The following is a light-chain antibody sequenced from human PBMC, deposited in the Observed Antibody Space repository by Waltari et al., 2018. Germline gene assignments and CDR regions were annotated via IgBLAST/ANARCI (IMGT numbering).Light chain of an antibody. Sequence: QSALTQPASVSGSPGQPITISCTGTSSDLGCYHHVSLYQQHPDKAPKLMSYDVSERPSGVSNHFSGSKSGNTAALTISGLQAEDEADYYCSSYTSSNTWVFGGGTKLTVL. CDR1: SSDLGCYHH. J-gene: IGLJ3*02. V-gene: IGLV2-14*01. CDR2: DVS. CDR3: SSYTSSNTWV.